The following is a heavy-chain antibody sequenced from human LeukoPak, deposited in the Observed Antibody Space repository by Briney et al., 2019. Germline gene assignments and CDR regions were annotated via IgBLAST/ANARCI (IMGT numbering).Heavy chain of an antibody. J-gene: IGHJ4*02. CDR1: GFSLSTSGVG. CDR3: ASSWFDY. V-gene: IGHV2-5*01. Sequence: SGPTLVNPTQPLTLTCSFSGFSLSTSGVGVGWIRQPPGKALEWLALIYCNEDKRYSPSLKTRLTITKDTSNTQVVLTMTNMDPVDTATYYCASSWFDYWGQGTLVTVSS. CDR2: IYCNEDK. D-gene: IGHD6-13*01.